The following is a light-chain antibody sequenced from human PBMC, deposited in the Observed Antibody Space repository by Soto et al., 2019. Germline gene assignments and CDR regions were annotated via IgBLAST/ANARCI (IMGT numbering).Light chain of an antibody. J-gene: IGLJ3*02. CDR1: TSDVGGHNY. V-gene: IGLV2-14*01. CDR2: EVI. CDR3: ISYSSSSTPGV. Sequence: QSALTQPASVSGSPGQSITISCTGTTSDVGGHNYVSWYQQYPDKAPKLMVYEVINRPSGVSNRFSGSKSGNTASLTISGLQAEDEADYYCISYSSSSTPGVFGGGTKVTVL.